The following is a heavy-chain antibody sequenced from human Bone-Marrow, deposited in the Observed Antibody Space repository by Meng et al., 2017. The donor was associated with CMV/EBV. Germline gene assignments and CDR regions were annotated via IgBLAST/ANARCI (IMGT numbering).Heavy chain of an antibody. CDR2: IYSGGST. D-gene: IGHD3-16*01. CDR3: TTDSGGHGGYYYYYYGMDV. V-gene: IGHV3-53*01. Sequence: GESLKISCAASGFTVSSNCMGWVRQAPGKGLEWVSVIYSGGSTYYADSVKGRFTISRDNSKNTLYLQMNSLKTEDTAVYYCTTDSGGHGGYYYYYYGMDVWGQGTTVTVSS. CDR1: GFTVSSNC. J-gene: IGHJ6*02.